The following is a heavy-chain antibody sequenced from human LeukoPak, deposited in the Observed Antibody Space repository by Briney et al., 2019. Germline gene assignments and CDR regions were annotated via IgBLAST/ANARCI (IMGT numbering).Heavy chain of an antibody. CDR3: ARGGAFDFWSGYYNGYFDY. CDR1: GGSFSGYY. Sequence: PSETLSLTGAVYGGSFSGYYWSWIRQPPGKGLEWIGEINHSGSTNYNPSLKSRVTISVDTSKNQFSLKLSSVTAADTAVYYCARGGAFDFWSGYYNGYFDYWGQGTLVTVSS. V-gene: IGHV4-34*01. CDR2: INHSGST. J-gene: IGHJ4*02. D-gene: IGHD3-3*01.